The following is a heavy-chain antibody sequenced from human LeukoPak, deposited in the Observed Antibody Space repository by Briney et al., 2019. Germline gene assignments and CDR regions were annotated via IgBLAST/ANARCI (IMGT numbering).Heavy chain of an antibody. D-gene: IGHD3-10*01. Sequence: PGGSLRLSCAASGFTFSNYAMSWVRQAPGKGLEWVSDISGSGSSTYYADSVKGRFTISRDSSKNTLYLQMNSLSAEDTAVYYCAKGARGTYALDIWGQGTMVTVSS. J-gene: IGHJ3*02. CDR1: GFTFSNYA. CDR2: ISGSGSST. V-gene: IGHV3-23*01. CDR3: AKGARGTYALDI.